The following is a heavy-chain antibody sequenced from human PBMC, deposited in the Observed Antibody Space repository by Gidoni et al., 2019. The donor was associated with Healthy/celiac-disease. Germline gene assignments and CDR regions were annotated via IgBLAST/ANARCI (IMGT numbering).Heavy chain of an antibody. V-gene: IGHV4-34*01. CDR3: ARGGGFRWFDP. CDR1: GGSFSGYY. Sequence: QVQLQQWGAGLLTPSETLSLTCAVYGGSFSGYYWSWIRQPPGKGLEWIGEINHSGRTNYNPSLKSRVTISVDTSKNQFSLKLSSVTAADTAVYYCARGGGFRWFDPWGQGTLVTVSS. D-gene: IGHD2-15*01. J-gene: IGHJ5*02. CDR2: INHSGRT.